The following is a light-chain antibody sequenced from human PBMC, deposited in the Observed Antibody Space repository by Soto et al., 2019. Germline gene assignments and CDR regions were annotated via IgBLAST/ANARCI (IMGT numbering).Light chain of an antibody. V-gene: IGKV3-20*01. CDR2: GSS. CDR1: QSVSNNY. Sequence: EVVLQQSPGTLSLSPGESATLSCRASQSVSNNYFAWYQQKPGQAPRLLIFGSSDRATGIPDRFSGSGSGTDFALTISRLEPEDFAVYYCQQYGSSPPYTFGQGTKLEIK. J-gene: IGKJ2*01. CDR3: QQYGSSPPYT.